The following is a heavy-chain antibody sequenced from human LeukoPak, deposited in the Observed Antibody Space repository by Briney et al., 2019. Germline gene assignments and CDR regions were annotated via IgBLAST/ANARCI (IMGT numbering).Heavy chain of an antibody. CDR3: AKHSYDSSGYYSIDY. V-gene: IGHV3-23*01. J-gene: IGHJ4*02. Sequence: SVKGRFTISRDDSRNTLYLQMNSLRPEDTAVYYCAKHSYDSSGYYSIDYWGQGTLVTVLS. D-gene: IGHD3-22*01.